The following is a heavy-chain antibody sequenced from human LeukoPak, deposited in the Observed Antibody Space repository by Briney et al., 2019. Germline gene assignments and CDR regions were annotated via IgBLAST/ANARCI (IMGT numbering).Heavy chain of an antibody. D-gene: IGHD3-22*01. CDR3: ARDSGSYDSSGYRVLSDAFDI. Sequence: PSETLSLTCTVSGGSISSYYWSWIRQTPRKGLEWIGRIYTSGSTTYNPSPKSRVTMSVDTPKNQFSLKLSSVTAADTAVYYCARDSGSYDSSGYRVLSDAFDIWGQGTMVTVSS. CDR1: GGSISSYY. CDR2: IYTSGST. J-gene: IGHJ3*02. V-gene: IGHV4-4*07.